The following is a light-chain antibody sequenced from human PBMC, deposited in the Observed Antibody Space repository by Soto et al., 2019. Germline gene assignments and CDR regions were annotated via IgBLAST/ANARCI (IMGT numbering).Light chain of an antibody. CDR3: AAWDDSLSAVV. CDR2: GVN. Sequence: QSALTQPASVSGSPGQSITVSCTGSSSDFGDDKYVSWYQQQPGKGPNLLIYGVNSRPSGISNRFSGSKSGTSASLAISGLRSEDEADYYCAAWDDSLSAVVFGGGTKVTVL. CDR1: SSDFGDDKY. V-gene: IGLV2-14*01. J-gene: IGLJ2*01.